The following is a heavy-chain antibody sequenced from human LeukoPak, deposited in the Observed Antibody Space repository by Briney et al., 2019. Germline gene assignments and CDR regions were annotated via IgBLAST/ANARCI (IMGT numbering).Heavy chain of an antibody. CDR2: IYYSGST. J-gene: IGHJ6*02. Sequence: SETLSLTCTASGGSISSYYWSWIRQPPGKGLEWIGYIYYSGSTNYNHSLKSRVTISVDTSKNQFFLKLSSVTAADTAVYYCARDNWNYGSSMDVWGQGTTVTVSS. V-gene: IGHV4-59*01. D-gene: IGHD1-7*01. CDR3: ARDNWNYGSSMDV. CDR1: GGSISSYY.